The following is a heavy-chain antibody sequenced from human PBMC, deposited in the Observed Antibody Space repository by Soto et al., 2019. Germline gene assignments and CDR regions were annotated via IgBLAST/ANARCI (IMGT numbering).Heavy chain of an antibody. CDR2: IYWDDDK. D-gene: IGHD6-19*01. CDR1: GFSLSTSGVG. CDR3: AHDSSDWYGFDY. Sequence: QITLKEAGPTLVKPTQTLTLTCTFSGFSLSTSGVGVGWIRQPPGKALEWLALIYWDDDKRYSPSLKSRLTTNKDTAKNQVVLTMTNMDPVDTATYYCAHDSSDWYGFDYWGQGTLVTVSS. J-gene: IGHJ4*02. V-gene: IGHV2-5*02.